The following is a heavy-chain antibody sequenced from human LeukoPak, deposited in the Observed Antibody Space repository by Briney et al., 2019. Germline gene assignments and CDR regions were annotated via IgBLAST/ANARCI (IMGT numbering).Heavy chain of an antibody. CDR1: GFTSSSYW. CDR2: IKQDGSEK. J-gene: IGHJ6*02. Sequence: PGGSLRLSCAASGFTSSSYWMGWVRQAPGKGLEWVANIKQDGSEKYYVDSVKGRFTISRDNAKNSLYLQMNSLRAEDTAVYYCAREGYCSGGSCYSAGHYYYGMDVWGQGTTVTVSS. CDR3: AREGYCSGGSCYSAGHYYYGMDV. D-gene: IGHD2-15*01. V-gene: IGHV3-7*01.